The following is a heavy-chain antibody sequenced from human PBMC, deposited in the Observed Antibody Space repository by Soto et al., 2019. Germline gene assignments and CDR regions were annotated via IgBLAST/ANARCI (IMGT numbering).Heavy chain of an antibody. V-gene: IGHV3-23*01. Sequence: GGSLRLSCAASGFTFSSYAMSWVRQAPGKGLEWVSAISGSGGSTYYADSVKGRFTISRDNSKNTLYQQMNSLRAEDMAVYYCAKLKSGAAAPSVAFDIWGQGTMVTVSS. CDR2: ISGSGGST. CDR3: AKLKSGAAAPSVAFDI. CDR1: GFTFSSYA. D-gene: IGHD2-2*01. J-gene: IGHJ3*02.